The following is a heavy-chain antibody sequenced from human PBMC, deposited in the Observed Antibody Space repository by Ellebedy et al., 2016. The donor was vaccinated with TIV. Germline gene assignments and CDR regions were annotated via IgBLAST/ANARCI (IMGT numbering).Heavy chain of an antibody. J-gene: IGHJ5*02. D-gene: IGHD6-19*01. CDR3: ARGLRYSSGWYWFDP. Sequence: KLQGRVTMTTDTSTSTAYMELSSLRSEDTAVYYCARGLRYSSGWYWFDPWGQGTLVTVSS. V-gene: IGHV1-18*01.